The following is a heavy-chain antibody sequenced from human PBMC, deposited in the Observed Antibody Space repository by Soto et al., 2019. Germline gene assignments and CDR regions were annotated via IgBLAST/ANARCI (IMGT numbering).Heavy chain of an antibody. CDR1: GFTFTGYW. CDR2: TNEDGREK. CDR3: ARDRGALGP. D-gene: IGHD3-16*01. V-gene: IGHV3-7*01. J-gene: IGHJ5*02. Sequence: EVQLVESGGGLVQPGGSLRLSCAASGFTFTGYWMSWVRQAPGKGLEWVANTNEDGREKFYVDSVKGRCTISRDNAKNSLYLQMNSLRAEDTAVYYCARDRGALGPWGQGTLVTVSS.